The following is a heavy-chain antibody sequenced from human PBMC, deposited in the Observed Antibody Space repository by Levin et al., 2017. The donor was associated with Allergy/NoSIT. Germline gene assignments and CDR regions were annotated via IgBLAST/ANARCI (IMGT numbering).Heavy chain of an antibody. J-gene: IGHJ4*02. D-gene: IGHD6-19*01. CDR3: ARASGGGWYMVDY. Sequence: PSETLSLTCAVYGGSFSGYYWTWIRQPPGRGLEWIGEINHSGSTNYNPSLKSRVTISVDTSKNQFSVEVSSMTAADTAVYYCARASGGGWYMVDYWGQGTLVTVSS. V-gene: IGHV4-34*01. CDR1: GGSFSGYY. CDR2: INHSGST.